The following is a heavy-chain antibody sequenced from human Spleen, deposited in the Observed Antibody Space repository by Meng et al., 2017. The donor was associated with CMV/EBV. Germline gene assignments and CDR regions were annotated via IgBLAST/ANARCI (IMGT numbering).Heavy chain of an antibody. D-gene: IGHD1-26*01. CDR3: ARTIVGATIGWFDP. J-gene: IGHJ5*02. CDR1: GGTFSSYA. Sequence: KASGGTFSSYAISWVRQAPGQGLEWMGGIIPIFGTANYAQKFQGRVTITTDESTSTAYMELSSLRSEDTAVYYCARTIVGATIGWFDPWGQGTLVTVSS. V-gene: IGHV1-69*05. CDR2: IIPIFGTA.